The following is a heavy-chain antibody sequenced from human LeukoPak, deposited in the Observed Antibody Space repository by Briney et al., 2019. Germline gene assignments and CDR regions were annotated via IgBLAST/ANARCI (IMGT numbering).Heavy chain of an antibody. D-gene: IGHD1-26*01. V-gene: IGHV3-23*01. CDR2: ITSSGETT. CDR1: GSIPFNSYS. CDR3: AREAPGAKIDY. Sequence: GGSLRLSCAASGSIPFNSYSMSWVRQAPGKGLEWVSAITSSGETTYYADSVKGRFTISRDNSKNTLYLQMNSLRAEDTAVYYCAREAPGAKIDYWGQGTLVTVSS. J-gene: IGHJ4*02.